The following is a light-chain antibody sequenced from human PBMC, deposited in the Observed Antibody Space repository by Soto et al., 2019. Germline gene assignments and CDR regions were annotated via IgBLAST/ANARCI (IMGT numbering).Light chain of an antibody. CDR3: ATWDDSLRGRV. CDR2: SNN. V-gene: IGLV1-47*02. J-gene: IGLJ3*02. Sequence: QSVLTQPPSASGTPGQRVTISCSGRSSNIGTNYVYWYQQVPGTAPKLLIYSNNQRPSGVPDRFSGSKSGTSASLAIRGLRSEDEADYYCATWDDSLRGRVFGGGTKLTVL. CDR1: SSNIGTNY.